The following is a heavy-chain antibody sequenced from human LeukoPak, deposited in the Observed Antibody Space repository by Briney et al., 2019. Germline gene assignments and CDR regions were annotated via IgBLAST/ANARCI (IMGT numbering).Heavy chain of an antibody. CDR1: GGSISSGSYY. CDR3: ARGMYSSSSGIDY. D-gene: IGHD6-6*01. V-gene: IGHV4-61*02. J-gene: IGHJ4*02. CDR2: IYTSGST. Sequence: PSQTLSLTCTVSGGSISSGSYYWSWIRQPAGKGLEWIGRIYTSGSTNYNPFLKSRVTISVDTSKNQFSLKLSSVTAADTAVYYCARGMYSSSSGIDYWGQGTLVTVSS.